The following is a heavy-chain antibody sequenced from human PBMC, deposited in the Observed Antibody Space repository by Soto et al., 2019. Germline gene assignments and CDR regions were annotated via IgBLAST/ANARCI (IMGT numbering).Heavy chain of an antibody. D-gene: IGHD2-15*01. CDR3: ARAPLKPYCSGGSCYENRDWFDP. CDR2: INPSGGST. J-gene: IGHJ5*02. Sequence: ASVKVSCKASGYTFTSYYMHWVRQAPGQGLEWMGIINPSGGSTSYAQKFQGRVTMTRDTSTSTVYMELSSLRSEDTAVYYCARAPLKPYCSGGSCYENRDWFDPWG. V-gene: IGHV1-46*01. CDR1: GYTFTSYY.